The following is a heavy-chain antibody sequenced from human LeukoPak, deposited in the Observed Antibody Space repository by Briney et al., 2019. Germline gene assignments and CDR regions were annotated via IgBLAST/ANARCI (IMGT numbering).Heavy chain of an antibody. CDR1: GGSFSDYY. J-gene: IGHJ5*02. Sequence: SETLSLTCTVSGGSFSDYYWTWIRQAPGKGLEWIGEINHGGSTNSNPSLKSRVTMSVDSSKNQFSLKLSSVTAADTAVYYCARGLKRYYYDWFDPWGQGTLVTVSS. D-gene: IGHD3-22*01. CDR2: INHGGST. CDR3: ARGLKRYYYDWFDP. V-gene: IGHV4-34*01.